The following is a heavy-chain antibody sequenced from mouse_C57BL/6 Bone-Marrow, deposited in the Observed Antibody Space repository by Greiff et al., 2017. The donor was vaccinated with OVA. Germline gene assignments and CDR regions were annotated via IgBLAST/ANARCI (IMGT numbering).Heavy chain of an antibody. Sequence: QVQLQQSGAELVRPGTSVKVSCKASGYAFTNYLIEWVKQRPGQGLEWIGVINPGSGGTNYNEKFKGKATLTADKSSSTAYMQLSSLTSEDSAVYFCARSDYDGTFDYWGQGTTLTVSS. CDR2: INPGSGGT. CDR1: GYAFTNYL. CDR3: ARSDYDGTFDY. J-gene: IGHJ2*01. D-gene: IGHD2-4*01. V-gene: IGHV1-54*01.